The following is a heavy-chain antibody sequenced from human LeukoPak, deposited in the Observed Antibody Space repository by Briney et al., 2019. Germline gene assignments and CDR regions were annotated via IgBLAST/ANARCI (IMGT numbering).Heavy chain of an antibody. CDR1: GFTFSSYW. V-gene: IGHV3-74*01. CDR2: INTDGSST. J-gene: IGHJ5*02. Sequence: GGSLRLSCAASGFTFSSYWMHWVRQAPGKGLVWVSRINTDGSSTSYADSVKGRFTISRDNAKNTLYLQMNSLRAEDTAVYYCARGGYCSSTSCYTDWFDPWGQGTLVTVSS. D-gene: IGHD2-2*02. CDR3: ARGGYCSSTSCYTDWFDP.